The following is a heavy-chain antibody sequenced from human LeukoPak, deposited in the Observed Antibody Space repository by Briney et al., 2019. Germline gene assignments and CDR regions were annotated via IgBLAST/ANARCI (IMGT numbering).Heavy chain of an antibody. J-gene: IGHJ4*02. V-gene: IGHV1-18*01. CDR3: ARDLGGYCSSTSCPYFDY. CDR2: ISAYNGNT. Sequence: ASVKVPCKASGYTFTSYGISWVRQAPGQGLEWMGWISAYNGNTNYAQKLQGRVTMTTDTSTSTAYMELRSLRSDDTAVYYCARDLGGYCSSTSCPYFDYWGQGTLVTVSS. D-gene: IGHD2-2*01. CDR1: GYTFTSYG.